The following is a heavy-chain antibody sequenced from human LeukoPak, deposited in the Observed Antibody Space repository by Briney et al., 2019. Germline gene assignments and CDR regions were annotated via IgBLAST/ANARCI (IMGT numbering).Heavy chain of an antibody. Sequence: SQTLSLTCTVSGGSISSGGYYWRWIRQHPGKGLEWIEYIYYSGSTYYNPSLKSRVTISIDTSKNQFSLKLSSVTAADTAVYYCARAGYDSSGYSTYYFDYWGQGTLVTVSS. D-gene: IGHD3-22*01. CDR2: IYYSGST. CDR3: ARAGYDSSGYSTYYFDY. V-gene: IGHV4-31*03. CDR1: GGSISSGGYY. J-gene: IGHJ4*02.